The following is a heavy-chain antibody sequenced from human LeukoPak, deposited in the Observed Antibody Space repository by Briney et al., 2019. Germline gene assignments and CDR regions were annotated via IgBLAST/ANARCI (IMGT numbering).Heavy chain of an antibody. D-gene: IGHD4-17*01. CDR3: ARVDYGDYQYYYYYYGMDV. CDR2: ISSSGSTI. Sequence: GGSLRLSCAASGFTFSSYSMNWVRQAPGKGLEWVSYISSSGSTIYYADSVKGRFTISRDNAKNSLYLQMNSLRAEDTAVYYCARVDYGDYQYYYYYYGMDVWGQGTTVTVSS. J-gene: IGHJ6*02. CDR1: GFTFSSYS. V-gene: IGHV3-48*04.